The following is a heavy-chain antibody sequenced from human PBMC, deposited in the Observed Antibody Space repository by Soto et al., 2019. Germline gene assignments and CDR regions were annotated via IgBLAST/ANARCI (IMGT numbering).Heavy chain of an antibody. D-gene: IGHD3-9*01. J-gene: IGHJ4*02. CDR1: GYTFTSYA. Sequence: ASVKVSCKASGYTFTSYAMHWVRQAPGQRQERMGWINAGNGNTKYSQKFQGTLTITRDTSASTAYMELSSLISEDTAVYCCASSLYYDILTGCLVYYFDYWGQGSLVTVSS. CDR2: INAGNGNT. CDR3: ASSLYYDILTGCLVYYFDY. V-gene: IGHV1-3*01.